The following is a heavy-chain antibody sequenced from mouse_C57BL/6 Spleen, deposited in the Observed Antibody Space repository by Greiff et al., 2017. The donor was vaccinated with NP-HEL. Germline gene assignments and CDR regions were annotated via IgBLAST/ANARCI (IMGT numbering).Heavy chain of an antibody. Sequence: VQLQQSGPELVKPGASVKISCKASGYAFSSSWMNWVKQRPGKGLEWIGRIYPGDGDTNYNGKFKGKATLTADKSSSTAYMQLSSLTSEDSAVYFCARAIVTTTYFDVWGTGTTVTVSS. CDR3: ARAIVTTTYFDV. D-gene: IGHD2-5*01. CDR2: IYPGDGDT. CDR1: GYAFSSSW. J-gene: IGHJ1*03. V-gene: IGHV1-82*01.